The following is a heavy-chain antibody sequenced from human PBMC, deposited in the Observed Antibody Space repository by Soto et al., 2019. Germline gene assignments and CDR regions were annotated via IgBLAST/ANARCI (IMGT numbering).Heavy chain of an antibody. D-gene: IGHD4-17*01. CDR2: ILSGGSS. V-gene: IGHV4-39*02. CDR3: ARDDYGGSGFDS. J-gene: IGHJ5*01. CDR1: GDSLSRSVYF. Sequence: SETLSLTCAVSGDSLSRSVYFWGWIRQPPGKGLEWIGSILSGGSSYFNPSLKSRVIISMDTSKNHLSLQLKSVTAADTAVYYCARDDYGGSGFDSWGQGTLVTVSS.